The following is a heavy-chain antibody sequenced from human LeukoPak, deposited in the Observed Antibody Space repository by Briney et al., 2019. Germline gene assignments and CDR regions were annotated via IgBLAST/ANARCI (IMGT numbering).Heavy chain of an antibody. D-gene: IGHD3-22*01. V-gene: IGHV4-59*01. J-gene: IGHJ3*02. CDR1: GGSISSYY. Sequence: SETLSLTCTVSGGSISSYYWSWIRQPPGKGLEWIGYIYFSESTNYNPSLKSRVTTSVDTSKNQFSLKLSSVTAADTAVYYCARTYDSSGYYDLAFDIWGQGTMVTVSS. CDR2: IYFSEST. CDR3: ARTYDSSGYYDLAFDI.